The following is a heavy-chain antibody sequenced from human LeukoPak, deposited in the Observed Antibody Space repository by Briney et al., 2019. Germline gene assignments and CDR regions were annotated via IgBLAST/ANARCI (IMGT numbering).Heavy chain of an antibody. V-gene: IGHV4-39*07. Sequence: SETLSLTCTVSGGSLSSSSYYWGWIRQPPGKGLEWIGSIYYSGSTYYIPSLKGRVTISVDTSKNQFSLKLSSVTAADTAVYYCARNTYDSSGYHDYWGQGTLVTVSS. D-gene: IGHD3-22*01. CDR3: ARNTYDSSGYHDY. J-gene: IGHJ4*02. CDR2: IYYSGST. CDR1: GGSLSSSSYY.